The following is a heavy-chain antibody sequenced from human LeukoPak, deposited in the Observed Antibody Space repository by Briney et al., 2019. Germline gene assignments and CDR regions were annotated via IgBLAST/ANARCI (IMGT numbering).Heavy chain of an antibody. CDR1: GGTFSSYA. CDR3: ARENEVCSSTSCYSD. CDR2: IIPIFGTA. J-gene: IGHJ4*02. Sequence: ASVKVSCKASGGTFSSYAISWVRQAPGQGLEWMVGIIPIFGTANYAQKFQGRVTITADESTSTAYMELSSLRSEDTAVYYCARENEVCSSTSCYSDWGQGTLVTVSS. V-gene: IGHV1-69*13. D-gene: IGHD2-2*01.